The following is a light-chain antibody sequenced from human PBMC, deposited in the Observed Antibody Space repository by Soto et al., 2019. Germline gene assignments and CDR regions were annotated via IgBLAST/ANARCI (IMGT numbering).Light chain of an antibody. Sequence: EIVLTQSPGTLSLSPGEGATLACRASQSVRSTYLAWYQQKPGQAPRLLIYGASSRATGIPDRFSGSGSGTDFTLTISRLEHEDFAVYYCQQYGNSPQTCGQGTKVDIK. V-gene: IGKV3-20*01. CDR1: QSVRSTY. CDR2: GAS. J-gene: IGKJ1*01. CDR3: QQYGNSPQT.